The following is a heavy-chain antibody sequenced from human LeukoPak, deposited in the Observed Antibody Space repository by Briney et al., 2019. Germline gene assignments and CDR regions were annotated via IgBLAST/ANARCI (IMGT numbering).Heavy chain of an antibody. D-gene: IGHD3-10*01. CDR2: MSYDGNDE. V-gene: IGHV3-30-3*01. Sequence: GGSLRLSCVVSGFTFSSYAMHWVRQAPGKGLEWVAVMSYDGNDEYYADSVKGRFTISRDNSKYILYLHMNSLRVEDTADYYCARPYSGFFAAFDIWGQGTRVTVSS. CDR3: ARPYSGFFAAFDI. J-gene: IGHJ3*02. CDR1: GFTFSSYA.